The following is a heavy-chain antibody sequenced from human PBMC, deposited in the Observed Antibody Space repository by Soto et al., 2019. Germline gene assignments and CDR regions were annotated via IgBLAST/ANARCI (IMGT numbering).Heavy chain of an antibody. D-gene: IGHD2-21*01. CDR2: IGPQGGST. Sequence: VGSLRLSCSASGFAFSSYAMHWVRQTPGKGLEYVSAIGPQGGSTYYADSVKGRFTIPRDDSKNTVYLQMSSLRPDDTAVYYCVNVMIARGAFDFWGQGTLVTVSS. V-gene: IGHV3-64D*06. CDR1: GFAFSSYA. J-gene: IGHJ4*02. CDR3: VNVMIARGAFDF.